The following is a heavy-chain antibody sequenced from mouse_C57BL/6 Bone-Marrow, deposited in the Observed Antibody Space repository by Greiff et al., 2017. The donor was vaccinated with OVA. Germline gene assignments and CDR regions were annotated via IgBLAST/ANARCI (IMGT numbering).Heavy chain of an antibody. CDR2: IDPSDSYT. Sequence: VKLQQPGAELVKPGASVKLSCKASGYTFTSYWMQWVKQRPGQGLEWIGEIDPSDSYTNYNQKFKGKATLTVDTSSSTAYMQLSSLTSEDSAVYYCAKGIYYDYDGLAYWGQGTLVTVSA. V-gene: IGHV1-50*01. D-gene: IGHD2-4*01. CDR3: AKGIYYDYDGLAY. CDR1: GYTFTSYW. J-gene: IGHJ3*01.